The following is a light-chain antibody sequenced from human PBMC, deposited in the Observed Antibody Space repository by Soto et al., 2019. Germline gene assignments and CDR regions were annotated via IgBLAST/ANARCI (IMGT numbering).Light chain of an antibody. CDR1: SSDVGRYNY. CDR2: GVS. V-gene: IGLV2-14*03. Sequence: QSVLAQPSSVSGSRGQSITISCPGTSSDVGRYNYVSWFQQHPGKVPKLIIYGVSNWPSGVSDRFSGSKSGNTAPLTISGLQPEDEADYYCSSFTSSSTFVFGTGTKVTVL. CDR3: SSFTSSSTFV. J-gene: IGLJ1*01.